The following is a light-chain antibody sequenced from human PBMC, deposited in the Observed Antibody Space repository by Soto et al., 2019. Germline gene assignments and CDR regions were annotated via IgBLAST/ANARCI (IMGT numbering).Light chain of an antibody. V-gene: IGKV1-5*01. CDR1: QSISSW. J-gene: IGKJ2*01. Sequence: DIQMTQSPSTLSASVGDRVTITCRASQSISSWLAWYQQKPGKAPKLLIYDASSLESGVSSMFSGSGSGTEFTLTISSLQPEDVANYYCQQYNSYSPYNFGQGTKLEIK. CDR3: QQYNSYSPYN. CDR2: DAS.